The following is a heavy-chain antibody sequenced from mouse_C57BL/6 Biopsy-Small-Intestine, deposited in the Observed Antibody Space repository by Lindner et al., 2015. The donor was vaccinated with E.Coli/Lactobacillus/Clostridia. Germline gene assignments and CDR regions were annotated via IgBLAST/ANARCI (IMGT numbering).Heavy chain of an antibody. Sequence: SVKVSCKASGGTFTDYAVHWVRQAPGQRLEWMGWINADNGNTKYSQKFQGRVTITRDTSASTAYMELSSLRSEDTAVYYCARREIFGVVIRNYGMDVWGQGTTVTVSS. CDR1: GGTFTDYA. CDR2: INADNGNT. D-gene: IGHD1-1*01. J-gene: IGHJ1*01. CDR3: ARREIFGVVIRNYGMDV. V-gene: IGHV1-84*02.